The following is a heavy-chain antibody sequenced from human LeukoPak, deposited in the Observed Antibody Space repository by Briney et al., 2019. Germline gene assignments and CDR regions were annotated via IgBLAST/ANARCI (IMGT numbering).Heavy chain of an antibody. D-gene: IGHD3-16*02. J-gene: IGHJ4*02. CDR1: GVSISSGGYY. V-gene: IGHV4-31*03. CDR3: ARGSRVGGYYDYVWGSYRPTHFDY. CDR2: IYYSGST. Sequence: SETLSLTCTGSGVSISSGGYYWSWIRQHPGKGLEWIGYIYYSGSTYYNPSLKSRVTITVDTSKNQFSLKLSSVTAADTAVYYCARGSRVGGYYDYVWGSYRPTHFDYWGQGTLVTVSS.